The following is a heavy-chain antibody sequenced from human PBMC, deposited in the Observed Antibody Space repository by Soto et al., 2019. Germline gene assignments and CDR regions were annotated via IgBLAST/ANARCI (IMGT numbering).Heavy chain of an antibody. V-gene: IGHV1-69*06. D-gene: IGHD3-10*01. CDR2: IIPIFGTA. Sequence: SVKASCKASGGTVSSYAIRWVRKAPGQGLEWVGVIIPIFGTANYAQKFQGRVTITADKSTSTAYMELSSLRSEDTAVYYCASFYGSVSYERDYYYYYGMDVWG. J-gene: IGHJ6*02. CDR1: GGTVSSYA. CDR3: ASFYGSVSYERDYYYYYGMDV.